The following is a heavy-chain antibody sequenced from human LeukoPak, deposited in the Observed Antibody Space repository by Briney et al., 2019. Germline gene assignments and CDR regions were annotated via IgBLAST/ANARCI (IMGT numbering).Heavy chain of an antibody. CDR2: IYHSGNT. CDR3: AKDTTMVDCPNGICYHFGNYMDV. CDR1: GGSISSGSYY. D-gene: IGHD2-8*01. J-gene: IGHJ6*03. V-gene: IGHV4-61*10. Sequence: SETLSLTCTVSGGSISSGSYYWRWIRQPAGKGLEWIGNIYHSGNTNYNPSLKSRVSISLDRSTNQISLKLNSVTAADTAVYYCAKDTTMVDCPNGICYHFGNYMDVWGEGTTVTVSS.